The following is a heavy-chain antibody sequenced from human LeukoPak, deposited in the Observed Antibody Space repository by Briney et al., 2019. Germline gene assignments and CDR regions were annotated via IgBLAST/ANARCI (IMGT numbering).Heavy chain of an antibody. V-gene: IGHV4-34*01. D-gene: IGHD3-10*01. CDR1: GGSFSGYY. Sequence: SETLSLTCAVYGGSFSGYYWSWIRQPPGEGLEWIGEINHSGSTNYNPSLKSRVTISVDTSKSQFSLKLSSVTAADTAVYYCARVDRGGSGSYYNDYWGQGTLVTVSS. J-gene: IGHJ4*02. CDR2: INHSGST. CDR3: ARVDRGGSGSYYNDY.